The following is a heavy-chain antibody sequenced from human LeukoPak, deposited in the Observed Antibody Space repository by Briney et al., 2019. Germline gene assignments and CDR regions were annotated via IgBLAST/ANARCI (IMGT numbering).Heavy chain of an antibody. Sequence: SETLSLTCTVSGGSISSYYWSWIRQPPGKGLEWIGHIYYSGSTNYNPSLKSRVTISVDTSKNQFSLKLSSVTAADTAVYYCARTSPTATYYYDSSGYPPQAHFDYWGQGTLVTVSS. CDR2: IYYSGST. D-gene: IGHD3-22*01. V-gene: IGHV4-59*01. CDR3: ARTSPTATYYYDSSGYPPQAHFDY. J-gene: IGHJ4*02. CDR1: GGSISSYY.